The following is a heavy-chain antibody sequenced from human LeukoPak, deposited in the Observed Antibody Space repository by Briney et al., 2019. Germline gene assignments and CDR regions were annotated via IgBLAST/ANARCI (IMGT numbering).Heavy chain of an antibody. D-gene: IGHD5-12*01. Sequence: GGSLRLSCAASGFTFSSYAMHWVRQAPGKGLEWVAVISYDGSNKYYADSVKGRFTISRDNSKNTLYLQMNSLRAEDTAVYYCARDPRYSGYDTLFDYWGQGTLVTVSS. CDR2: ISYDGSNK. CDR1: GFTFSSYA. V-gene: IGHV3-30-3*01. J-gene: IGHJ4*02. CDR3: ARDPRYSGYDTLFDY.